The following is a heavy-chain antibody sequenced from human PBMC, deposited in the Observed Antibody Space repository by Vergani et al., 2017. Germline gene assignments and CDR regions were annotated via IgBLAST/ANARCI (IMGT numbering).Heavy chain of an antibody. Sequence: QVQLVESGGGVVQPGRSLRLSCAASGLTFSNYAMHWVPQAPRKGLEWVAVILSDGSKKYYGDSVRGRFTVSRDNSKNTLYLQMDSLRSEDTALFYCAKYLRDSTDGLPDSWGPGTLVIVSS. D-gene: IGHD2-21*02. V-gene: IGHV3-33*06. J-gene: IGHJ4*02. CDR3: AKYLRDSTDGLPDS. CDR1: GLTFSNYA. CDR2: ILSDGSKK.